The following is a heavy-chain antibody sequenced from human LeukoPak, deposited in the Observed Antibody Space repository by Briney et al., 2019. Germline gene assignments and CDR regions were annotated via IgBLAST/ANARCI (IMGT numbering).Heavy chain of an antibody. CDR3: ARALSLYSGSYYAPDY. CDR1: GYTFTSYD. CDR2: MNPNSGNT. J-gene: IGHJ4*02. V-gene: IGHV1-8*01. Sequence: ASVKVSCKASGYTFTSYDINWVRQATGQGLEWMGWMNPNSGNTGYAQKFQGRVTMTRNTSISTAYMELSSLRSEDTAVFYCARALSLYSGSYYAPDYWGQGTLVTASS. D-gene: IGHD1-26*01.